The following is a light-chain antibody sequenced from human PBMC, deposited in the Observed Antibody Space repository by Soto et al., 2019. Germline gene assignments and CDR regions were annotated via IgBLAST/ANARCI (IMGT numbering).Light chain of an antibody. CDR2: GAS. CDR1: QSVNIN. CDR3: QQYNKWPRT. Sequence: EIVMTLTPATLSVSPGERATLSCRASQSVNINLAWYQQKPGEAPRLLIFGASSRANGIPARFSGSGSGTEFTLTISNLQTEDFAVYYCQQYNKWPRTFGQGTKVDIK. V-gene: IGKV3-15*01. J-gene: IGKJ1*01.